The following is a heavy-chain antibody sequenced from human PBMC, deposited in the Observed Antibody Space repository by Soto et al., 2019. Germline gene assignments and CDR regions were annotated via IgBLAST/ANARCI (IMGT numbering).Heavy chain of an antibody. CDR2: ISGSGSST. J-gene: IGHJ5*02. CDR3: AKDRSGDTGGRVRFDP. D-gene: IGHD2-21*02. V-gene: IGHV3-23*01. CDR1: GLTFSSYA. Sequence: GGSRRLSCAASGLTFSSYAMSWVRQAPGKGLEWVSAISGSGSSTYYADSVKGRFTISRDNSKNTLYLQMNSLRAEDTAVYFCAKDRSGDTGGRVRFDPWGQGTLVTVSS.